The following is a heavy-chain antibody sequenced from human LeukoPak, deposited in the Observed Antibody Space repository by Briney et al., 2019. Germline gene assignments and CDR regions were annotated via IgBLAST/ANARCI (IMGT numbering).Heavy chain of an antibody. Sequence: SETLSLTCAVYGGSFSGYYWSWIRQPPGKGLEWIGEINHSGSTNYNPSLKSRVTISVDTSKNQYSLKLSSVTAADTAVYYCARVHSYYDFWSGYSVGRYYFDYWGQGTLVTVSS. J-gene: IGHJ4*02. D-gene: IGHD3-3*01. V-gene: IGHV4-34*01. CDR2: INHSGST. CDR1: GGSFSGYY. CDR3: ARVHSYYDFWSGYSVGRYYFDY.